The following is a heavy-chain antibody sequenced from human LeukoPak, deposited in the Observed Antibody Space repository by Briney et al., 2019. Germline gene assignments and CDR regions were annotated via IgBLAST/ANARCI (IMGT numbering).Heavy chain of an antibody. V-gene: IGHV3-48*01. J-gene: IGHJ6*03. CDR2: ISRSSTTI. Sequence: GGSLRLSCAASGFTFSSYSMNWVRQAPGKGLEWVSYISRSSTTIFYADSVKGRFTISRDNAKKSLYLQMNSLRAEDTAVYYCAKADYDFWSGYPWGGYYYYMDVWGKGTTVTVSS. D-gene: IGHD3-3*01. CDR3: AKADYDFWSGYPWGGYYYYMDV. CDR1: GFTFSSYS.